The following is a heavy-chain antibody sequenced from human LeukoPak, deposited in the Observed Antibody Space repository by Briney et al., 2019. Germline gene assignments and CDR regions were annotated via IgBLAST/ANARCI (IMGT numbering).Heavy chain of an antibody. Sequence: ASVKVSCKASGYTFTGYYIHWVRQAPGQRLEWMGWINAANGSTKYSQKFQGRVTITRDTSASRAYMELSSLRSEDTAVYYCAGTYYYDSSGYYPAFDYWGQGTLVTVSS. V-gene: IGHV1-3*01. J-gene: IGHJ4*02. CDR1: GYTFTGYY. CDR2: INAANGST. CDR3: AGTYYYDSSGYYPAFDY. D-gene: IGHD3-22*01.